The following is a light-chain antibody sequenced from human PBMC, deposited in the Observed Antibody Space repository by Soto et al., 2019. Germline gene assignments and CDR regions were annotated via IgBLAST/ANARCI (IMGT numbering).Light chain of an antibody. CDR3: SSYAGSNSYV. CDR1: NSDIGNYDY. J-gene: IGLJ1*01. Sequence: QSALTQPPSASGSPGQSVTISCTGTNSDIGNYDYVSWYQQRPGKAPKLMIYEVSKRPSGVPDRFSGSKSGNTASLTVSGLQAEDEADYFCSSYAGSNSYVFGTGTKVTVL. V-gene: IGLV2-8*01. CDR2: EVS.